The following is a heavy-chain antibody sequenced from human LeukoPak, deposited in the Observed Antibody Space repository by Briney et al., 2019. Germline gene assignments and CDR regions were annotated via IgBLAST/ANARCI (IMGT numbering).Heavy chain of an antibody. V-gene: IGHV3-11*01. CDR2: ISSSGSTI. D-gene: IGHD3-10*01. J-gene: IGHJ4*02. Sequence: PGGSLRLSCAASGFTFSDYYMSWIRQAPGKGLEWVSYISSSGSTIYYADSVKGRFTISRDNAKSSLYLQMNSLRAEDTAVYYCASPATYYGSGSYYYWGQGTLVTVSS. CDR1: GFTFSDYY. CDR3: ASPATYYGSGSYYY.